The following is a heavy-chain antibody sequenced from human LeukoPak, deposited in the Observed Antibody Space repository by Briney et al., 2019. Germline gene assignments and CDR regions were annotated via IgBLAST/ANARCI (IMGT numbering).Heavy chain of an antibody. CDR1: GGTFSSYA. CDR2: IIPFLGIA. J-gene: IGHJ4*02. Sequence: GASVKVSCKASGGTFSSYANSWVRQAPGQGLEWMGRIIPFLGIANYAQKFQGRVTITADKSTSTAYMELSSLRSEDTAVYYCARDLLPAAQWLVRGALDYWGQGTLVTVSS. CDR3: ARDLLPAAQWLVRGALDY. V-gene: IGHV1-69*04. D-gene: IGHD6-19*01.